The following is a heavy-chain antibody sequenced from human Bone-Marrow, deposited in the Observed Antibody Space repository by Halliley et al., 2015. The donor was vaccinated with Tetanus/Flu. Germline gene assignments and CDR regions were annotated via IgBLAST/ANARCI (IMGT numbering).Heavy chain of an antibody. CDR3: AKDKLGVIAVAGSLDY. V-gene: IGHV3-23*01. CDR1: GFTFNNHA. J-gene: IGHJ4*02. Sequence: SLRLSCAASGFTFNNHALSWLRQAPGKGPEWVSAITGSGSSTYYSDSVKGRFTISRDYSKNTLYLQMSSLRAEDTAVYYCAKDKLGVIAVAGSLDYWGQGALVTVSS. D-gene: IGHD6-19*01. CDR2: ITGSGSST.